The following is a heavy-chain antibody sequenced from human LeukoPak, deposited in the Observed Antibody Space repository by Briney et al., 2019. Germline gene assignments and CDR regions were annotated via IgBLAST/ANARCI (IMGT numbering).Heavy chain of an antibody. Sequence: GGSLRLSCAASGFTFSSYWMSWVRQAPGKGLEWVANIKQDGSEKYYVDSVKGRFTISRDNAKNSLYLQMNSLRAEDTAVYYCARDQGRYCSSTSCRPYYFDYWGQGTLVTVSS. V-gene: IGHV3-7*01. CDR2: IKQDGSEK. D-gene: IGHD2-2*01. CDR3: ARDQGRYCSSTSCRPYYFDY. J-gene: IGHJ4*02. CDR1: GFTFSSYW.